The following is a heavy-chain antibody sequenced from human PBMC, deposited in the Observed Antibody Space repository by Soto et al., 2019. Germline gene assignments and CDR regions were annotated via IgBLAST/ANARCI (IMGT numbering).Heavy chain of an antibody. CDR1: GFTFSDEN. Sequence: QLVESGGGLVKPGGSLRLSCSASGFTFSDENMSWVRQVPGKGLEWVSGISGGGSYIFYADSVQGRFSISRDNAKNSLCLEMNSLRVEYTAVYYCARDSDCHSTSCFFPPHVWGQGTTVTVSS. D-gene: IGHD2-2*01. CDR2: ISGGGSYI. V-gene: IGHV3-21*06. CDR3: ARDSDCHSTSCFFPPHV. J-gene: IGHJ6*02.